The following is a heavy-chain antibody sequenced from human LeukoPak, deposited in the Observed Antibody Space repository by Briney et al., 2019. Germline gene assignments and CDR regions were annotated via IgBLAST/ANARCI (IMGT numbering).Heavy chain of an antibody. Sequence: PGGSLRLSCAASGFTFSSHWMHWVRQTPEKGLVWVSRMNSDESDTNYADSVNGRFTISRDNAKNTLYLQMNSLRVEDTAKYYCARGTEVAFDYWGQGTLVTVSS. CDR1: GFTFSSHW. V-gene: IGHV3-74*01. CDR2: MNSDESDT. CDR3: ARGTEVAFDY. J-gene: IGHJ4*02.